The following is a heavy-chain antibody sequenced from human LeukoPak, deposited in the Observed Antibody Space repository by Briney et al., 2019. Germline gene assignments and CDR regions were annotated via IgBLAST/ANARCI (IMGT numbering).Heavy chain of an antibody. V-gene: IGHV3-7*01. CDR1: GFTFSSYA. D-gene: IGHD2-15*01. J-gene: IGHJ4*02. CDR3: ARYCSGGSCFDY. Sequence: GGSLRLSCAASGFTFSSYAMSWVRQAPGKGLEWVANIKQDGSEKYYVDSVKGRFTISRDNAKNSLYLQMNSLRAEDTAMYYCARYCSGGSCFDYWGQGTLVTVSS. CDR2: IKQDGSEK.